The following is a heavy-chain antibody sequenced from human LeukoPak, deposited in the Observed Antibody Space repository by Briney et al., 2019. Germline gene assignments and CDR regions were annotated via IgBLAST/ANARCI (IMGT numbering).Heavy chain of an antibody. D-gene: IGHD4-17*01. V-gene: IGHV1-69*05. CDR2: VIPIFGTA. Sequence: GASVKVSCKASGGTFSSYAISWVRQAPGQGLEWMGGVIPIFGTANYAQKFQGRVTITTDESTSTAYMELSSLRSEDTAVYYCARDGARSNYGDHVGDYWGQGTLVTVSS. CDR3: ARDGARSNYGDHVGDY. J-gene: IGHJ4*02. CDR1: GGTFSSYA.